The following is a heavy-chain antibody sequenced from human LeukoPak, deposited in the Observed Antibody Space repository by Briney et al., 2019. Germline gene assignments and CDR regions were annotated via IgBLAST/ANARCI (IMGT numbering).Heavy chain of an antibody. J-gene: IGHJ4*02. D-gene: IGHD3-10*01. CDR2: IYYSGST. CDR1: GGSISSSGYY. Sequence: SQTLSLTCTVSGGSISSSGYYWSWIRQHPGKGLEWIGYIYYSGSTYYNPSLKSRVTISVDTSKNQFSLKLSSVTAADTAVYYCARNYGSGSYREGFDYWGQGALVTVSS. CDR3: ARNYGSGSYREGFDY. V-gene: IGHV4-31*03.